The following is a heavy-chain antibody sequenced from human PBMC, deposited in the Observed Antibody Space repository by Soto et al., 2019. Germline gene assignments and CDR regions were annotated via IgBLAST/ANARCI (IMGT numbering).Heavy chain of an antibody. J-gene: IGHJ4*02. Sequence: LSLTCTVSGDSISSGGYYWSWIRQHPGKGLEWIGYIYYSASTYYNPSLKSRVTISVDTSKNQFSLKLSSVTAADTAVYYCARGVGLDYYDCSGYYADYWGQGALVTVSS. CDR2: IYYSAST. D-gene: IGHD3-22*01. CDR3: ARGVGLDYYDCSGYYADY. V-gene: IGHV4-31*03. CDR1: GDSISSGGYY.